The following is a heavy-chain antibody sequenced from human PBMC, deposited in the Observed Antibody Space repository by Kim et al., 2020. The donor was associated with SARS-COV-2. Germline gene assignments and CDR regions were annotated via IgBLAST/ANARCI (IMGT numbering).Heavy chain of an antibody. J-gene: IGHJ6*02. CDR1: GGSIRSSY. V-gene: IGHV4-59*03. CDR3: AKTLYCSGTSCNGMDV. Sequence: SETLSLTCTVSGGSIRSSYWSWIRQPPGKGLEWIGYIYYTGSTTYNPSLKSRGTISIDTSKNQVSLKLSSVTAADTAIYYCAKTLYCSGTSCNGMDVWGQGTTVTVSS. D-gene: IGHD2-2*01. CDR2: IYYTGST.